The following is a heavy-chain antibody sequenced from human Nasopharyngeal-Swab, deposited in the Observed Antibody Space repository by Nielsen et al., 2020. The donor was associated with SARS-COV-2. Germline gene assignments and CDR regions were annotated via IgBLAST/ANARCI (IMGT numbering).Heavy chain of an antibody. D-gene: IGHD4-17*01. CDR3: ARDWDGDYDYYFDL. Sequence: WIRQPPGKGLEWVSHMNSGGTIIYYADSVKGRFTISRDNAKNSLYLQMNSLRAEDTAMYYCARDWDGDYDYYFDLWGRGTPVTVSS. V-gene: IGHV3-11*04. J-gene: IGHJ2*01. CDR2: MNSGGTII.